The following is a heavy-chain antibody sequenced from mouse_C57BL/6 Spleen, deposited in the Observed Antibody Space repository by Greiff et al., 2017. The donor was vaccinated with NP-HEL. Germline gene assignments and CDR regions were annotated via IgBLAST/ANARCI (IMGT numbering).Heavy chain of an antibody. CDR3: ARGEEKLRLPFTY. CDR2: IDPSDSYT. D-gene: IGHD3-2*02. V-gene: IGHV1-59*01. Sequence: VQLQQSGAELVRPGTSVKLSCKASGYTFTSYWMHWVKQRPGQGLEWIGVIDPSDSYTNYNQKFKGKATLTVDTSSSTAYMQLSSLTSEDSAVYYCARGEEKLRLPFTYWGQGTLVTVSA. CDR1: GYTFTSYW. J-gene: IGHJ3*01.